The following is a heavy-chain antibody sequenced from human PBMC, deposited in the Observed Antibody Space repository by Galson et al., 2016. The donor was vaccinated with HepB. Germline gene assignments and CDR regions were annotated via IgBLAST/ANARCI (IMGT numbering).Heavy chain of an antibody. J-gene: IGHJ4*02. CDR1: GFTFSSYW. CDR3: ARGGGYYYFDY. CDR2: INSDESNT. V-gene: IGHV3-74*01. D-gene: IGHD2-21*01. Sequence: SLRLSCAASGFTFSSYWMHWVCQAPGKGLVWVSRINSDESNTNYADSVKGRFTISRDNAKNTLYLQMNSLRAEDTAVYYCARGGGYYYFDYWGQGNLVTVSS.